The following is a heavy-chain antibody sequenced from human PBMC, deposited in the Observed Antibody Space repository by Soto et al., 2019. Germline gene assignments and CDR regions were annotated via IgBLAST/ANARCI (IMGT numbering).Heavy chain of an antibody. J-gene: IGHJ4*02. Sequence: EVQLVESGGGLVQPGGSLRLSCAASGFTLSSYSMHWVRQAPGKGLEWVSYISGSGGTIYYADSVKGRLTISRDTAKNSLSVQMNSLRDEDTAVYFCARETGLRSSGWSYYFDFWGQGTLVTFSS. CDR1: GFTLSSYS. V-gene: IGHV3-48*02. CDR3: ARETGLRSSGWSYYFDF. D-gene: IGHD6-19*01. CDR2: ISGSGGTI.